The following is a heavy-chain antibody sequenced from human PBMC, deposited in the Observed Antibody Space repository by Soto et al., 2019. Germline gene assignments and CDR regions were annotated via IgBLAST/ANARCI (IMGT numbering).Heavy chain of an antibody. CDR2: IDWDDDK. CDR1: GFSLSTSGMC. Sequence: GSGPTLVNPTQTLTLTCTFSGFSLSTSGMCVSWIRQPPGKALEWLALIDWDDDKYYSTSLKTRLTIPKDTSNNQVVLTMTNMDPVDTATYYCARGYSSSWPYYFDYWGQGTLVTVSS. CDR3: ARGYSSSWPYYFDY. D-gene: IGHD6-13*01. J-gene: IGHJ4*02. V-gene: IGHV2-70*01.